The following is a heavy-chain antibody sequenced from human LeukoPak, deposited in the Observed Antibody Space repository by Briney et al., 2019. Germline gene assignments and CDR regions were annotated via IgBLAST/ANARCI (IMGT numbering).Heavy chain of an antibody. J-gene: IGHJ4*02. V-gene: IGHV1-2*02. CDR1: GYTFTGYY. D-gene: IGHD5-18*01. CDR2: INPNSGGT. CDR3: ARVMDTAMALDY. Sequence: ASVKVSCKASGYTFTGYYMHWVRQAPGQGLEWMGWINPNSGGTNYAQKFQGRVTMTRDTSISTAYMELSRLRSDDTAVYYCARVMDTAMALDYWGQGTLVTDSS.